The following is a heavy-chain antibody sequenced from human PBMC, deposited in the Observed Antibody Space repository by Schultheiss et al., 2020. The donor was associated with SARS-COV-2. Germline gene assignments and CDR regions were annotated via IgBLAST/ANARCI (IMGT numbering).Heavy chain of an antibody. Sequence: SETLSLTCTVSGGSISSSSYYWGWIRQPPGKGLEWIGYIYYSGSTNYNPSLKSRVTISVDTSKNQFSLKLSSVTAADTAVYYCARYHDSSGYRKHVTPVNWFDPWGQGTLVTVSS. V-gene: IGHV4-61*05. CDR1: GGSISSSSYY. CDR2: IYYSGST. J-gene: IGHJ5*02. CDR3: ARYHDSSGYRKHVTPVNWFDP. D-gene: IGHD3-22*01.